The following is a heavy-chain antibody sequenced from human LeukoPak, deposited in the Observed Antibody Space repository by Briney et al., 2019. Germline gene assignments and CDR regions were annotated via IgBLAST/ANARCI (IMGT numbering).Heavy chain of an antibody. CDR1: GFTFSSYA. Sequence: GRSLRLSCAASGFTFSSYAMHWVRQAPGKGLEWVAVISYDGSNKYYADSVKGRFTISRDNSKNTLYLQMNSLRAEDTAVYYCARGVGKLRFLEWPGNWFDPWGQGTLVTVSS. CDR3: ARGVGKLRFLEWPGNWFDP. D-gene: IGHD3-3*01. CDR2: ISYDGSNK. V-gene: IGHV3-30-3*01. J-gene: IGHJ5*02.